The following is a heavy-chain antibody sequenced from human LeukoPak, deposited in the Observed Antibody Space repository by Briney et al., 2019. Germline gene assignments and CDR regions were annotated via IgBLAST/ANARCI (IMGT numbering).Heavy chain of an antibody. CDR3: AKAPQVHSITIFGVVAIDY. CDR1: GYTFTSYG. CDR2: ISAYNGNT. V-gene: IGHV1-18*01. Sequence: ASVKVSCKASGYTFTSYGISWVRQAPGQGLEWMGWISAYNGNTNYAQKLQGRVTMTTDTSTSTAYMELRSLRSDDTAVYYCAKAPQVHSITIFGVVAIDYWGQGTLVTVSS. J-gene: IGHJ4*02. D-gene: IGHD3-3*01.